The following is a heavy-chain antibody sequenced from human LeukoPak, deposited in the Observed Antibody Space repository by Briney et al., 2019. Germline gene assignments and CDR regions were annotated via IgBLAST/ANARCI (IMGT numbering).Heavy chain of an antibody. CDR3: ARGAAAGRRAFDI. Sequence: GGSLRLSRAASGFTFSSYWMSWVRQAPGKGLEWVANIKQDGSEKYYVDSVKGRFTISRDNAKKSLYLQMNSLRVEDTAVYYCARGAAAGRRAFDIWGQGTMVNVSS. CDR2: IKQDGSEK. V-gene: IGHV3-7*01. D-gene: IGHD6-13*01. CDR1: GFTFSSYW. J-gene: IGHJ3*02.